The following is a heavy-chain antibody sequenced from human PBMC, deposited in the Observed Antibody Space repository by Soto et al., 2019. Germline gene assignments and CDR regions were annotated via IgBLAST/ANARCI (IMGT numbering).Heavy chain of an antibody. D-gene: IGHD6-13*01. V-gene: IGHV4-61*01. CDR1: GGSVSSGSYY. Sequence: PSETLSLTCTVSGGSVSSGSYYWSWIRQPPGKGLEWIGYIYYSGSTNYNPSLKSRVTISVDTSKDQFSLKLSSVTAADTAVYYCARVYSSSWYFFFDYWGQGTLVTVSS. CDR3: ARVYSSSWYFFFDY. CDR2: IYYSGST. J-gene: IGHJ4*02.